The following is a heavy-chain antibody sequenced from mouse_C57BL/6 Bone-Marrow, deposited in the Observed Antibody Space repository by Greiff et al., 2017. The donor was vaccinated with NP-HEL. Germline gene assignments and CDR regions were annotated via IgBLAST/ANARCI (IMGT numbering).Heavy chain of an antibody. CDR3: ARHDYYGSSYAMDY. D-gene: IGHD1-1*01. V-gene: IGHV5-15*01. CDR1: GFTFSDYG. J-gene: IGHJ4*01. Sequence: VQLVESGGGLVQPGGSLKLSCAASGFTFSDYGMAWVRQAPRKGPEWVAFISNLAYSIYYADTVTGRFTISRENAKNTLYLEMSSLRSEDTAMYYCARHDYYGSSYAMDYWGQGTSVTVSS. CDR2: ISNLAYSI.